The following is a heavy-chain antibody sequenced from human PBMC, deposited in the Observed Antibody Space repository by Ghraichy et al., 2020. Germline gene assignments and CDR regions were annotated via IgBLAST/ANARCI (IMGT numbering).Heavy chain of an antibody. D-gene: IGHD3-22*01. CDR1: GFTFSSYA. CDR3: AKITESSGYSKSLQH. Sequence: GGSLRLSCAASGFTFSSYAMSWVRQAPGKGLEWVSAISGSGGSTYYADSVKGRFTISRDNSKNTLYLQMNSLRAEDTAVYYCAKITESSGYSKSLQHWGQGTLVTVSS. V-gene: IGHV3-23*01. CDR2: ISGSGGST. J-gene: IGHJ1*01.